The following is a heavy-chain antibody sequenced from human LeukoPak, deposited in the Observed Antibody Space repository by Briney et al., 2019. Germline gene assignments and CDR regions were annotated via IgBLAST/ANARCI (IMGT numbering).Heavy chain of an antibody. D-gene: IGHD6-13*01. J-gene: IGHJ3*02. V-gene: IGHV4-31*02. CDR2: IYYSGST. CDR1: GFTFSSHA. Sequence: LRLSCAASGFTFSSHAMSWVRQSPGKGLEWIGYIYYSGSTYYNPSLKSRVTISVDTSKNQFSLKLSSVTAADTAVYYCARGAGSSPKRGAFDIWGQGTMVTVSS. CDR3: ARGAGSSPKRGAFDI.